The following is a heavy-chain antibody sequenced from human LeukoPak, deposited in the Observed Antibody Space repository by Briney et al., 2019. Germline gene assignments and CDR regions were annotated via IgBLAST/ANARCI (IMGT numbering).Heavy chain of an antibody. V-gene: IGHV3-74*01. CDR3: VKGNNWAPRGYLDY. Sequence: PGGSLRLSCAASGFTFRNYWMHWVRQVPGKGLVWVSRINNDGSDIGYADSVKGRFTISRDNSKNTLYLQMSSLRAEDTAVYYCVKGNNWAPRGYLDYWGQGTLVTVSS. D-gene: IGHD1-20*01. CDR2: INNDGSDI. CDR1: GFTFRNYW. J-gene: IGHJ4*02.